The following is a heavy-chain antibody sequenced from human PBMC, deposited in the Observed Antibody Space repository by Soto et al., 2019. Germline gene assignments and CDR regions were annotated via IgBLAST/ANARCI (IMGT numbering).Heavy chain of an antibody. CDR1: EFTFSSYA. J-gene: IGHJ3*02. CDR2: ISGTGASQ. CDR3: ARGLTYYEFWSGYYYDGFDI. Sequence: GGSLRLSCRDSEFTFSSYAMSWVRLAPGKGLEWVSTISGTGASQYYADSAKGRFTISRDNSKNTMYLQMNSLRAEDTAVYYCARGLTYYEFWSGYYYDGFDIWGQGTMVTVSS. D-gene: IGHD3-3*01. V-gene: IGHV3-23*01.